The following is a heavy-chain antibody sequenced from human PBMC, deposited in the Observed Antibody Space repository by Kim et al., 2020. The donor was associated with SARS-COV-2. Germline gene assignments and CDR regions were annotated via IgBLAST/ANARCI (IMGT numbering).Heavy chain of an antibody. CDR2: IYSGGST. Sequence: GGSLRLSCAASGFTVSSNYMSWVRQAPGKGLEWVSVIYSGGSTYYADSVKGRFTISRHNSKNTLYLQMNSLRAEDTAVYYCARGGGYDFDWFDPWGQGTLVTVSS. CDR1: GFTVSSNY. CDR3: ARGGGYDFDWFDP. D-gene: IGHD5-12*01. V-gene: IGHV3-53*04. J-gene: IGHJ5*02.